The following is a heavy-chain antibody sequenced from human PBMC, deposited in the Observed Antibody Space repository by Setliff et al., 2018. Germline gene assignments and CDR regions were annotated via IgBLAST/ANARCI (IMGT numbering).Heavy chain of an antibody. CDR2: INPNSGGT. D-gene: IGHD3-3*01. V-gene: IGHV1-2*06. Sequence: ASVKVSCKASGYTFTGYYMHWVRQAPGQGLEWMGRINPNSGGTNYAQKFQGRVTMTRDTSTSTVYMELSSLRSEDTAVYYCAGTYYNFWSALDYYYYGMDVWGQGTTVTVSS. CDR1: GYTFTGYY. CDR3: AGTYYNFWSALDYYYYGMDV. J-gene: IGHJ6*02.